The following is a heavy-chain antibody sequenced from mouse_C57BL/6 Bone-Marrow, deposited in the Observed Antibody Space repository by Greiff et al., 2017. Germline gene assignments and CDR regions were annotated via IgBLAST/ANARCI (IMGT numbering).Heavy chain of an antibody. J-gene: IGHJ3*01. D-gene: IGHD2-5*01. CDR1: GFNIKDDY. CDR2: IDPENGDT. V-gene: IGHV14-4*01. Sequence: VQLQQSGAELVRPGASVKLSCTASGFNIKDDYMHWVKQRPEQGLEWIGWIDPENGDTEYASKFQGKATITADKSSNTAYLQLSSLTSEDTAVYYCTFYSKWTWFAYWGQGTLVTVSA. CDR3: TFYSKWTWFAY.